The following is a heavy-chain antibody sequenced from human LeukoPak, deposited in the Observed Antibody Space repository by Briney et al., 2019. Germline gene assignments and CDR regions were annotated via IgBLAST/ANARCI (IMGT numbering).Heavy chain of an antibody. V-gene: IGHV4-39*07. Sequence: GSLRLSCAASGFIFSSYSMNWVRQAPGKGLEWVGSIYYSGSTYYNPSLKSRVTISVDTSKNQFSLKLSSVTAADTAVYYCARVSITGTTGYWGQGTLVTVSS. CDR3: ARVSITGTTGY. J-gene: IGHJ4*02. D-gene: IGHD1-7*01. CDR2: IYYSGST. CDR1: GFIFSSYS.